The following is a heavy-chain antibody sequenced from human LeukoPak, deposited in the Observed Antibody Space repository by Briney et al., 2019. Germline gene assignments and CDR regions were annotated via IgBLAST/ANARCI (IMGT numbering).Heavy chain of an antibody. D-gene: IGHD1-26*01. CDR3: ATKGGSYFRTDFDY. J-gene: IGHJ4*02. CDR1: SGSISSSRYF. V-gene: IGHV4-39*07. CDR2: IYHSGST. Sequence: SETLSLTCTVSSGSISSSRYFWGWIRQPPGKGLEWIGEIYHSGSTNYNPSLKSRVTISVDKSKNQFSLKLSSVTAADTAVYYCATKGGSYFRTDFDYWGQGTLVTVSS.